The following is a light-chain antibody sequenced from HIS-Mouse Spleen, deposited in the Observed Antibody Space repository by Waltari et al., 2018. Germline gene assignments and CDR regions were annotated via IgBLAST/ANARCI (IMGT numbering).Light chain of an antibody. Sequence: QSALTPPASVSGSPGQSIPISCTGTSSDVGGFNYVSWYQQHPGKAPKLMIYDVSNRPSGVSNRFSGSKSGNTASLTISGLQAEDEADYYCSSYTSSSFNVVFGGGTKLTVL. CDR3: SSYTSSSFNVV. CDR1: SSDVGGFNY. V-gene: IGLV2-14*03. J-gene: IGLJ2*01. CDR2: DVS.